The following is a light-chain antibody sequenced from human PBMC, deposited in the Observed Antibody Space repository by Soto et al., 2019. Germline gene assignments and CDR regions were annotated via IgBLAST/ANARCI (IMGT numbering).Light chain of an antibody. CDR3: QQYGSSPGLFT. V-gene: IGKV3-20*01. Sequence: EIVLTQSPGTLSLSPGERATLSCRASQSVSSSYLAWYQQKPGQAPRLLIYGASSRATGIPDRFSGSGSGTDFTITISRLEPEDFAMYYCQQYGSSPGLFTFGPGTKGDFK. CDR1: QSVSSSY. CDR2: GAS. J-gene: IGKJ3*01.